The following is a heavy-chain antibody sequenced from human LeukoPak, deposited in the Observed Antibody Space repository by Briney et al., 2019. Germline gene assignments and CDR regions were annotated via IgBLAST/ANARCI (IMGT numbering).Heavy chain of an antibody. Sequence: SQTLSLTCAISGDSVSSNSAAWSWIRQSPSRGLEWLGRTYYRSKWYYDYAVSVKSRITINPDTSKNQFSLQLNSVTPEDTAVYYCARQGQQPVGLRYYYYYYMDVWGKGTTVTVSS. J-gene: IGHJ6*03. CDR3: ARQGQQPVGLRYYYYYYMDV. CDR1: GDSVSSNSAA. CDR2: TYYRSKWYY. D-gene: IGHD6-6*01. V-gene: IGHV6-1*01.